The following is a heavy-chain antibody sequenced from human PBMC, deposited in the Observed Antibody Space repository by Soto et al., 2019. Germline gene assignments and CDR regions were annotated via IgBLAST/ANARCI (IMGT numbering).Heavy chain of an antibody. Sequence: PSETLSLTCGVSSGSIDNVDWWSWVRQPPGKGLEWIGSIYYSGSTYYNPSLKSRVTISVDTSKNQFSLKLSSVTAADTAVYYCARHWLQSWFDPWGQGTLVTVSS. CDR2: IYYSGST. J-gene: IGHJ5*02. CDR3: ARHWLQSWFDP. CDR1: SGSIDNVDW. V-gene: IGHV4-39*01. D-gene: IGHD4-4*01.